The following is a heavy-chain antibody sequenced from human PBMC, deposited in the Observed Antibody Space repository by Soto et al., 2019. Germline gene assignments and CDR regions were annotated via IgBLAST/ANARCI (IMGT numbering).Heavy chain of an antibody. J-gene: IGHJ1*01. CDR3: ATDPDRTGKIDH. V-gene: IGHV3-11*01. CDR1: GFTFSDHY. CDR2: ISSSGSPL. D-gene: IGHD1-1*01. Sequence: PGGSLRLSCTASGFTFSDHYMSWIRQAPGRGLEWVSYISSSGSPLYYADSVKGRFTVSRDNAKNSLYLQMSSLRAEDRALYYCATDPDRTGKIDHWGQGTTVTVSS.